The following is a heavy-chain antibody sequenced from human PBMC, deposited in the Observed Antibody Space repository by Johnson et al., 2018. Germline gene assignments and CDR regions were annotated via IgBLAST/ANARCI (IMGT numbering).Heavy chain of an antibody. Sequence: QVQLQESGPGLVKPSETLSLTCTVSGGSISSYYWSWIRQPPGKGLEWIGYLYYSGSTNYNPSLKRRVTKSVDTSKNQFPLKLSSVTAADTAVYYCARLGAYYYDSSGYLEYFQHWGQGTLVTVSS. CDR3: ARLGAYYYDSSGYLEYFQH. J-gene: IGHJ1*01. CDR2: LYYSGST. D-gene: IGHD3-22*01. CDR1: GGSISSYY. V-gene: IGHV4-59*12.